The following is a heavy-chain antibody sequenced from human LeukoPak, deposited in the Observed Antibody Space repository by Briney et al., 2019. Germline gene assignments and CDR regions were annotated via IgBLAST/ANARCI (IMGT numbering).Heavy chain of an antibody. V-gene: IGHV3-21*01. D-gene: IGHD2-2*01. CDR1: GFTFSSYT. Sequence: PGGSLRLSCAASGFTFSSYTMNWVRQAPGKGLEWVSSITSSRSYMYYADSVKGRFTISRDNAKNSLYLQMNSLRAEDTAVYYCARDAGYCSSTSCFYYGMDVWGQGTTVTVSS. J-gene: IGHJ6*02. CDR2: ITSSRSYM. CDR3: ARDAGYCSSTSCFYYGMDV.